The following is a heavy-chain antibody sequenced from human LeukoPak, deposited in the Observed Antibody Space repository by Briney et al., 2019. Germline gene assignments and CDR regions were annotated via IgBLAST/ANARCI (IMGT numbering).Heavy chain of an antibody. Sequence: GGSLRLSCAASGFTFSSYAMSWVRQAPGKGLEWVSAISGSGGSTYYADSVKGRFTISRDNSKNTLYLQMNSLRAEDTAVYYCARLYYYDSSGYTPFDYWGQGTLVTVSS. CDR1: GFTFSSYA. V-gene: IGHV3-23*01. CDR2: ISGSGGST. D-gene: IGHD3-22*01. CDR3: ARLYYYDSSGYTPFDY. J-gene: IGHJ4*02.